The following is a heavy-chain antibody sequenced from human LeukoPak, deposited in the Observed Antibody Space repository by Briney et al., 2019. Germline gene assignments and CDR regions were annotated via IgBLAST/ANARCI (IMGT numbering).Heavy chain of an antibody. J-gene: IGHJ4*02. CDR1: GGSINNHY. Sequence: SETLSLTCTVSGGSINNHYWSWIRQPPGKGLEWIGYIYSRGSTSYNPSLKSRVTMSVDTSKNQFSLKLSSVTAADTAVYYCARGGWYVDYWGQGTLATVSS. D-gene: IGHD6-19*01. V-gene: IGHV4-4*09. CDR3: ARGGWYVDY. CDR2: IYSRGST.